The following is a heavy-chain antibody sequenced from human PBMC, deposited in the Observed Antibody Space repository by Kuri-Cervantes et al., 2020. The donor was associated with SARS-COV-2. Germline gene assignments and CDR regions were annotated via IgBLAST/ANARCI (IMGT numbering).Heavy chain of an antibody. CDR2: IIPNLGIA. CDR1: GCTFSSYA. J-gene: IGHJ6*02. V-gene: IGHV1-69*04. D-gene: IGHD3-3*01. Sequence: SVKVSFKASGCTFSSYAISWVRQAPGQGLEWMGRIIPNLGIANYAQKFQGRVTITADKSTSTAYMELSSLRSEDTAVYYCARDSGGIDDIWSGYSYYYGMDVWGQGTTVTVSS. CDR3: ARDSGGIDDIWSGYSYYYGMDV.